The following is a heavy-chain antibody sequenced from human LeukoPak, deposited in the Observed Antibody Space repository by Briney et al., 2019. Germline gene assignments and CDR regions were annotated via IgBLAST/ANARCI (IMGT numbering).Heavy chain of an antibody. CDR3: ARLLGGYLEYYYGMDV. CDR1: SGATSNYY. D-gene: IGHD3-10*01. Sequence: PSETLSLTCTTSSGATSNYYWNWIRQPPGKGLEWIGYVHYSGSTRFNPSLKSRVTISVDTSNNQFSLKLSSVTAADTAVYYCARLLGGYLEYYYGMDVWGQGTTVTVSS. V-gene: IGHV4-59*08. CDR2: VHYSGST. J-gene: IGHJ6*02.